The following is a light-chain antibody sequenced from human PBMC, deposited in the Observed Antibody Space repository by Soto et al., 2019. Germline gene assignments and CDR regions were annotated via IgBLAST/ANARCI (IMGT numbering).Light chain of an antibody. CDR3: SSYTASGTLYV. J-gene: IGLJ1*01. Sequence: QSALTQPASVSGSPGQSITISCTGTRSDVGGYDYVSWYQQHPGKAPKLMIFDVTNRPSGVSTRFSGSKSGNTASLTISGLQAADEADYYCSSYTASGTLYVFGTGTKLTVL. V-gene: IGLV2-14*03. CDR1: RSDVGGYDY. CDR2: DVT.